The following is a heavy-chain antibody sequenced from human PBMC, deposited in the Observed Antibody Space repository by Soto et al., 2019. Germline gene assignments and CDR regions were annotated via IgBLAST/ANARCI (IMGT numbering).Heavy chain of an antibody. Sequence: VQLQESGPGLVSPSETLSPICTVSGGSISSDYLSWIRQPAGKGLEWIGRVHTSGYSNANPSLKSRVTMSVGTSKKQFSLNLSSVTAADTAVYYCSREPTTAVTVNWFDPWGQGTLVTVSS. CDR2: VHTSGYS. J-gene: IGHJ5*02. D-gene: IGHD6-13*01. CDR3: SREPTTAVTVNWFDP. V-gene: IGHV4-4*07. CDR1: GGSISSDY.